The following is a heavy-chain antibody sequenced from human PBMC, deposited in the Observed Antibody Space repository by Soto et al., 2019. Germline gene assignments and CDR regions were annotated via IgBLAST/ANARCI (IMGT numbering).Heavy chain of an antibody. J-gene: IGHJ4*02. CDR2: ISYDGSNK. D-gene: IGHD6-19*01. Sequence: QVQLVESGGGVVQPGRSLRLSCAASGFTFSSYGMHWVRQAPGKGLEWVAVISYDGSNKYYADSAKGRFTISRDNSKNTLYLQRNSLRAEDTAVYYCAKLPDPGYDGADTSSAVDYWGQGTLVTVSS. V-gene: IGHV3-30*18. CDR1: GFTFSSYG. CDR3: AKLPDPGYDGADTSSAVDY.